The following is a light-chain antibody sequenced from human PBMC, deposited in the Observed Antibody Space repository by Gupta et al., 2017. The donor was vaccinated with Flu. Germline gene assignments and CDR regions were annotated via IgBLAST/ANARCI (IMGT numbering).Light chain of an antibody. CDR1: RANVMRGYY. J-gene: IGLJ2*01. V-gene: IGLV1-40*01. CDR3: SARDSSVSAVV. CDR2: GNN. Sequence: VTTSSTGRRANVMRGYYADWYQQFPGQAPKLIIYGNNKRPSGVPDRFSGSRSGNTDSLAITGAQAEDEADYYCSARDSSVSAVVFGGGTKLTVL.